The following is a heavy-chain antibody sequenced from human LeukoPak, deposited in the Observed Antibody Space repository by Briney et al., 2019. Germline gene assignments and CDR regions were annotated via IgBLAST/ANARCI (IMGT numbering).Heavy chain of an antibody. D-gene: IGHD2-15*01. CDR3: VKGSGGSCHSATDY. J-gene: IGHJ4*02. CDR1: GFSFSSYA. CDR2: ICGSSSST. Sequence: PGGSLRLSCAASGFSFSSYAMNWVRQAPGKGLEWVSVICGSSSSTYYVDSVKGRFTISRDNSKNTLYLQMNSLRAEDTAIYYCVKGSGGSCHSATDYWGQGTLVTVSS. V-gene: IGHV3-23*01.